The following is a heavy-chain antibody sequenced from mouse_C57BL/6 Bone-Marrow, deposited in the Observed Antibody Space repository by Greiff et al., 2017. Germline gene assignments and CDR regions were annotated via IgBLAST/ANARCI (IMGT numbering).Heavy chain of an antibody. Sequence: EVKLVESGGGLVKPGGSLKLSCAASGFTFSSYAMSWVRQTPETRLEWVATISDGGSYTYYPDNVKGRFTISRDNAKNNLYLQLSHLKSEDTAMYYCARDGDLIWLPRRLYYAMDYWGQGTSVTVSS. CDR2: ISDGGSYT. CDR1: GFTFSSYA. J-gene: IGHJ4*01. V-gene: IGHV5-4*01. D-gene: IGHD2-2*01. CDR3: ARDGDLIWLPRRLYYAMDY.